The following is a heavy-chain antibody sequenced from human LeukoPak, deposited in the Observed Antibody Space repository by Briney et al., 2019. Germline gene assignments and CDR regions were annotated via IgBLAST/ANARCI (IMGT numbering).Heavy chain of an antibody. D-gene: IGHD3-3*01. Sequence: GRSLRLSCAASGFTFSSYGIHWVRQAPAKGLEWVAVISNDGSNKYYADSVKGRFTISRDNSKNTLYLQMNSLRAEDTAVYYCAKDLGYVLRFLEWLSVMDYWGQGTLVIVSS. CDR1: GFTFSSYG. CDR2: ISNDGSNK. J-gene: IGHJ4*02. V-gene: IGHV3-30*18. CDR3: AKDLGYVLRFLEWLSVMDY.